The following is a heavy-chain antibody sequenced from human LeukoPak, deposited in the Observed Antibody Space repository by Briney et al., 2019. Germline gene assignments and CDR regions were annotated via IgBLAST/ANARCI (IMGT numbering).Heavy chain of an antibody. V-gene: IGHV4-4*02. D-gene: IGHD1-26*01. Sequence: SETLSLTCAVSGGSISSSNWWSWVRQPPGKGLEWIGEIYHSGSTNYNPSLKSRVTISVDKSKNQFSLKLSSVTAADTAVYYCAKDMYAWDTYYYGMDVWGQGTTVTVSS. CDR2: IYHSGST. CDR1: GGSISSSNW. J-gene: IGHJ6*02. CDR3: AKDMYAWDTYYYGMDV.